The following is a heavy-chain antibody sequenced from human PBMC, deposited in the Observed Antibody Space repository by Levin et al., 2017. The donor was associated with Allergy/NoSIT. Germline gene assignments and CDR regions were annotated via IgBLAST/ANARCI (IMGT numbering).Heavy chain of an antibody. CDR2: IYYSGST. Sequence: SETLSLTCTVSGGSISSYYWSWIRQPPGKGLEWIGYIYYSGSTNYNPSLKSRVTISVDTSKNQFSLKLSSVTAADTAVYYCARSYGDYDADWGQGTLVTVSS. D-gene: IGHD4-17*01. CDR3: ARSYGDYDAD. CDR1: GGSISSYY. V-gene: IGHV4-59*01. J-gene: IGHJ4*02.